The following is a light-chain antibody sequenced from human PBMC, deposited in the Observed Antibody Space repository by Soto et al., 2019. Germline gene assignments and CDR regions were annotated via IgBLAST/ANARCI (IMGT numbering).Light chain of an antibody. J-gene: IGKJ1*01. CDR1: QSIRNY. CDR3: QQIFSAEWT. V-gene: IGKV1-39*01. CDR2: AAS. Sequence: DIQMTQSPSSLSASVGDRVTITCRARQSIRNYLNWYQPKVGKAPKLLIFAASSVDGGVLSRLSGSGSGTDLTLLICGLQPEDFASYYCQQIFSAEWTFDQGTQVEIK.